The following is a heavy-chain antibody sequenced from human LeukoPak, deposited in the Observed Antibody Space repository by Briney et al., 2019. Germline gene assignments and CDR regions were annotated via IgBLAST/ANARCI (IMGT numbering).Heavy chain of an antibody. CDR2: IYPGDSDT. CDR3: ARLGAEHVVPAAMWVHMGY. D-gene: IGHD2-2*01. CDR1: GYSFTSYW. V-gene: IGHV5-51*01. J-gene: IGHJ4*02. Sequence: GESLKISCKGSGYSFTSYWIGWVRQMPGKGLEWMGIIYPGDSDTRYSPSFQGQVTISADKSISTAYLQWSSLKASDTAMYYCARLGAEHVVPAAMWVHMGYWGQGTLVTVSS.